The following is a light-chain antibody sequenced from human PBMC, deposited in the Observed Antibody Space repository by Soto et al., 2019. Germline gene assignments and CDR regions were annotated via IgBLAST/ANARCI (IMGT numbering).Light chain of an antibody. CDR1: SSNIGNNA. J-gene: IGLJ1*01. CDR3: AAWDDSLNRHV. V-gene: IGLV1-36*01. Sequence: QSVLSQPPSVSGAPSQRVTISCSGSSSNIGNNAVNWYQQLPGKAPKLLIYYDDLLPSWVSDRFSGSKSGTSASLASSGLXSEDEAYYYCAAWDDSLNRHVFGTGTKVTLL. CDR2: YDD.